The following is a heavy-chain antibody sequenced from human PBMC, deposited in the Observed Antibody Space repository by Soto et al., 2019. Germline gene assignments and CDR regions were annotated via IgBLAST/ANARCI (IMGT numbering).Heavy chain of an antibody. V-gene: IGHV4-34*01. CDR1: GGSFSGYY. Sequence: SETLSRPCAVYGGSFSGYYWSWIRQPPGKGLEWIGEINHSGSTNYNPSLKSRVTISVDTSKNQFSLKLSSVTAADTAVYYRARVVDTAMGYYYYGMDVWGQGTTVT. CDR2: INHSGST. J-gene: IGHJ6*02. D-gene: IGHD5-18*01. CDR3: ARVVDTAMGYYYYGMDV.